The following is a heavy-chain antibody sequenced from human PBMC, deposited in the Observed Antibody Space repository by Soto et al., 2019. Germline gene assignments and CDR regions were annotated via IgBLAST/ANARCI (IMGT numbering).Heavy chain of an antibody. CDR2: IYYSGST. J-gene: IGHJ5*02. Sequence: SETLSLTCTVSGGSISSYYWSWIRQPPGKGLEWIGYIYYSGSTNYNPSLKSRVTISVDTSKNQFSLKLSSVAAADTAVYYCARARGVYGSGSYTPSWFDPWGQGTLVTVSS. D-gene: IGHD3-10*01. CDR1: GGSISSYY. CDR3: ARARGVYGSGSYTPSWFDP. V-gene: IGHV4-59*01.